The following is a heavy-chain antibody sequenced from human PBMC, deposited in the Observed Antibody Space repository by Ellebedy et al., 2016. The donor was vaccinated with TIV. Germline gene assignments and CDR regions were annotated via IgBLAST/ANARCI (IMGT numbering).Heavy chain of an antibody. V-gene: IGHV4-39*07. CDR1: GGSISSSSYY. CDR2: IYYSGST. J-gene: IGHJ6*02. Sequence: SETLSLTXTVSGGSISSSSYYWGWIRQPPGKGLEWIGSIYYSGSTYYNPSLKSRVTISVDTSKNQFSLKLSSVTAADTAVYYCARTIAAAGTLYGMDVWGQGTTVTVSS. D-gene: IGHD6-13*01. CDR3: ARTIAAAGTLYGMDV.